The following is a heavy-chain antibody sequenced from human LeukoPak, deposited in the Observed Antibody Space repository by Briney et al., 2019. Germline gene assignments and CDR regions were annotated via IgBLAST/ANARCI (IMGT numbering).Heavy chain of an antibody. CDR1: GGSISSYY. CDR3: ATLSSSWYSAWDY. V-gene: IGHV4-38-2*02. J-gene: IGHJ4*02. CDR2: IYHSGST. D-gene: IGHD6-13*01. Sequence: SETLSLTCTVSGGSISSYYWGWIRQPPGKGLGWIGSIYHSGSTYYNPSLKSRVTISVDTSKNQFSLKLSSVTAADTAVYYCATLSSSWYSAWDYWGQGTLVTVSS.